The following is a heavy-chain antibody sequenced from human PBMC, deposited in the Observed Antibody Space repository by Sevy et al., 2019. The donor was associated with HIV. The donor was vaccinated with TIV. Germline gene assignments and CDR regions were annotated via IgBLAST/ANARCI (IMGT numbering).Heavy chain of an antibody. CDR3: ARDRRNYAGQYFDY. CDR2: ISSGSTYT. CDR1: GFTFSDYY. V-gene: IGHV3-11*06. Sequence: GGSLRLSCAASGFTFSDYYMSWIRQAPGKGLEWFSDISSGSTYTKYADSVKGRFTISRDNAKNSLYLQMNSLRVEDTALYYCARDRRNYAGQYFDYWGQGTLVTVSS. J-gene: IGHJ4*02. D-gene: IGHD1-7*01.